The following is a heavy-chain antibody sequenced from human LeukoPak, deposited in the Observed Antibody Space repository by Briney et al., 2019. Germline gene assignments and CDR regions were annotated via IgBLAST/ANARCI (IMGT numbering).Heavy chain of an antibody. V-gene: IGHV3-30*02. J-gene: IGHJ4*02. D-gene: IGHD3-10*01. CDR3: AKGASMVRGVNQFDY. CDR1: GFTFRHYW. CDR2: IRYDGSNK. Sequence: GGSLRLSCAVSGFTFRHYWMSWVRQAPGKGLEWVAFIRYDGSNKYYADSVKGRFTISRDNSKNTLYLQMNSLRAEDTAVYYCAKGASMVRGVNQFDYWGQGTLVTVSS.